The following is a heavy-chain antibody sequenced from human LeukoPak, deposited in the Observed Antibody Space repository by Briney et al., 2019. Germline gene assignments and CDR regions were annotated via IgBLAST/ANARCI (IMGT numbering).Heavy chain of an antibody. J-gene: IGHJ5*02. CDR3: ASPSPGFDP. V-gene: IGHV4-34*01. Sequence: SETLSLTCTVSGGSISNYYWSWMRQPPGKGLEWIGEINHSGSTNYNPSLKSRVTISVDTSKNQFSLKLSSVTAADTAVYYCASPSPGFDPWGQGTLVTVSS. CDR2: INHSGST. CDR1: GGSISNYY.